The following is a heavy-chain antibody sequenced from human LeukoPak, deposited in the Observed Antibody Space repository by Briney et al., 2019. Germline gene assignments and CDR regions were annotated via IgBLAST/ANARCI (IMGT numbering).Heavy chain of an antibody. Sequence: ASETLSLTCTVSSGSISTSNYYWGWVRQPPGKALEWIGNIFYSGSTYYSPSLKSRVTISLDTSRNQFSLKLSSVTAADTAVYYCARGPSIVVVVAATSDAFDIWGQGTMVTVSS. CDR3: ARGPSIVVVVAATSDAFDI. D-gene: IGHD2-15*01. V-gene: IGHV4-39*07. CDR1: SGSISTSNYY. J-gene: IGHJ3*02. CDR2: IFYSGST.